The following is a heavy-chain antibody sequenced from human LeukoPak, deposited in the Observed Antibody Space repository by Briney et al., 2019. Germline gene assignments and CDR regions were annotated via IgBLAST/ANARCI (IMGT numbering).Heavy chain of an antibody. CDR3: ARPYYYDSSGYYRPPDY. CDR2: ISSSSSTI. D-gene: IGHD3-22*01. Sequence: TGGSLRLSCTASGFTFGDYAMSWVRQAPGKGLEWVSYISSSSSTIYYADSVKGRFTISRDNAKNSLYLQMNSLRAEDTAVYYCARPYYYDSSGYYRPPDYWGQGTLVTVSS. V-gene: IGHV3-48*01. J-gene: IGHJ4*02. CDR1: GFTFGDYA.